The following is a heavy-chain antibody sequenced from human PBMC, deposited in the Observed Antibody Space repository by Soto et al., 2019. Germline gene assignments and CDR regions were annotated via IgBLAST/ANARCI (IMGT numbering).Heavy chain of an antibody. V-gene: IGHV1-8*01. CDR3: ARGSALPQYYDFWSGYYPYFDY. D-gene: IGHD3-3*01. Sequence: ASVKVSCKASGYTFTSYDINWVRQATGQGLEWMGWMNPNSGNTGYAQKFQGRVTMTRNTSISTAYMELSSLRSEDTAVYYCARGSALPQYYDFWSGYYPYFDYWGRG. CDR1: GYTFTSYD. J-gene: IGHJ4*01. CDR2: MNPNSGNT.